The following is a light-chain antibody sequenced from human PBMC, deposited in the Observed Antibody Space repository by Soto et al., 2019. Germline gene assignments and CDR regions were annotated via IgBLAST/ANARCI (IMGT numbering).Light chain of an antibody. CDR2: SAS. J-gene: IGKJ1*01. CDR1: QGISTY. Sequence: DIQMTQSPSSLSASVGDRVTITCRASQGISTYLGWYQHKPGKVPKSLIYSASSLQSGVPSRFSASGSGTEFTLTISYMQAGDFATYYCQQYYRYPWMFGQGTKVEIK. V-gene: IGKV1-16*01. CDR3: QQYYRYPWM.